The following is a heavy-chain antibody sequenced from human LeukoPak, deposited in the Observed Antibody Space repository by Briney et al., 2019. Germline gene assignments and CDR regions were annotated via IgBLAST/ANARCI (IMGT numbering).Heavy chain of an antibody. CDR3: AREGSITMIVVAALDY. J-gene: IGHJ4*02. D-gene: IGHD3-22*01. V-gene: IGHV3-30-3*01. CDR2: ISYDGSNK. CDR1: GFTFSSYA. Sequence: GGSLRLSCAASGFTFSSYAMHWVRQAPGKELEWVAVISYDGSNKYYADSVKGRLTISRDNSKNTLYLQMNSLRAEDTAVYYCAREGSITMIVVAALDYWGQGTLVAVSS.